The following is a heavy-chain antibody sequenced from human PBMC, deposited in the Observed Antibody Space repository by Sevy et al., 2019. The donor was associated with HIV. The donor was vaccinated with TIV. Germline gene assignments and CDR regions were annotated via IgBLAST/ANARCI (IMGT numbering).Heavy chain of an antibody. CDR2: INPNSGGT. CDR1: GYTFTGYY. J-gene: IGHJ6*03. V-gene: IGHV1-2*02. Sequence: ASVKVSCKASGYTFTGYYMHWVRQAPGQGLEWMGWINPNSGGTNYAQKFQGRVTMTRERSISTAYMELSRLRSYETAVYYCARAGRETANSIAAAGTGYYYYMDVWGKGTTVTVSS. CDR3: ARAGRETANSIAAAGTGYYYYMDV. D-gene: IGHD6-13*01.